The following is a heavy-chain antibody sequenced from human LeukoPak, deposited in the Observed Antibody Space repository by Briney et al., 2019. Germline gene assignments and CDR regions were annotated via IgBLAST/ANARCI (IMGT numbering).Heavy chain of an antibody. CDR1: GFTXSSYG. V-gene: IGHV3-33*01. CDR3: ARDSRGAKHTTLSY. J-gene: IGHJ4*02. Sequence: SLRLSGXASGFTXSSYGMHWVRQAPGKGLEWVAVIWYDGSNKYYADSVKGRFTISRDNSKNTLYLQMNSLRAEDTAVYYCARDSRGAKHTTLSYWGQGTLVTVSS. CDR2: IWYDGSNK. D-gene: IGHD1-1*01.